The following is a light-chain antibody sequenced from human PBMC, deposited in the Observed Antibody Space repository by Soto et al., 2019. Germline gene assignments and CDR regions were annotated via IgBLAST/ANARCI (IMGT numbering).Light chain of an antibody. V-gene: IGKV3-20*01. CDR3: QQYGSSPRT. CDR1: QSVSSSY. Sequence: EIVLTQSPGTRSLSPGERATLSCRASQSVSSSYLAWYQQKPGQAPRLLIYGASSRATGIPDRFSGRGSGTDFTLTISRLEPDDFAVYYCQQYGSSPRTFGQGTKVEIK. J-gene: IGKJ1*01. CDR2: GAS.